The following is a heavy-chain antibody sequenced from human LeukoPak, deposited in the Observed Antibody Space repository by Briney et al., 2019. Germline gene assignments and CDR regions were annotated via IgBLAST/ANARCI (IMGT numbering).Heavy chain of an antibody. Sequence: GGSLRLSCAASGVPFSTYTMHWVRQAPGKGLEWVSSISSSGIYIYYADSVKGRFTISRDNANNSLSLQMSSLRAEDTAVYYCARGSGSSWYVHYYFDYWGQGTLVTVSS. CDR1: GVPFSTYT. CDR2: ISSSGIYI. V-gene: IGHV3-21*01. J-gene: IGHJ4*02. CDR3: ARGSGSSWYVHYYFDY. D-gene: IGHD6-13*01.